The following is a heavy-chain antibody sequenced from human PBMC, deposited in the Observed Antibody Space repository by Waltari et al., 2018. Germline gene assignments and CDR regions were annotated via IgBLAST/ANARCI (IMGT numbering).Heavy chain of an antibody. J-gene: IGHJ6*03. CDR3: ARADPNGGGYSRPSGSYFYYYMDV. Sequence: QVQLQESGPGLVKPSQTPSLTCTVSGGSISGGAYFWSWIRQPPGKGLEWIGYMFYSGSTFSNPSLKSRLSISIDTSKNQFSRRLSSVTAADTAVYYCARADPNGGGYSRPSGSYFYYYMDVWGKGTTVTVSS. V-gene: IGHV4-30-4*01. CDR1: GGSISGGAYF. CDR2: MFYSGST. D-gene: IGHD6-13*01.